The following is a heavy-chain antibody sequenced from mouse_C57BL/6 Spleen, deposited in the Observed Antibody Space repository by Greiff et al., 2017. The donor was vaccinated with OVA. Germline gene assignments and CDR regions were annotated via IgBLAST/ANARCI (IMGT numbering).Heavy chain of an antibody. V-gene: IGHV1-15*01. Sequence: QVQLQQSGAELVRPGASVTLSCKASGYTFTDYEMHWVKQTPVHGLEWIGALDPETGGTAYNQKFKGKAILTADKSSSTAYMELRSLTSEDSAVYYCTRGGWDDYAMDYWGQGTSVTVSA. J-gene: IGHJ4*01. CDR3: TRGGWDDYAMDY. D-gene: IGHD4-1*01. CDR1: GYTFTDYE. CDR2: LDPETGGT.